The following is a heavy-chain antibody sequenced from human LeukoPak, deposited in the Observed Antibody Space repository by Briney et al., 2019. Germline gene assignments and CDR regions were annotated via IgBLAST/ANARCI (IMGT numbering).Heavy chain of an antibody. CDR2: ISYDGSNK. CDR1: GFTFSSYA. V-gene: IGHV3-30-3*01. D-gene: IGHD5-24*01. Sequence: PGRSLRLSCAASGFTFSSYAMHWVRQAPGKGLEWVAVISYDGSNKYYADSVKGRFTISRDNSKNTLYLQMNSLRAEGTAVYYCARVEMATISVGYFDYWGQGTLVTVSS. CDR3: ARVEMATISVGYFDY. J-gene: IGHJ4*02.